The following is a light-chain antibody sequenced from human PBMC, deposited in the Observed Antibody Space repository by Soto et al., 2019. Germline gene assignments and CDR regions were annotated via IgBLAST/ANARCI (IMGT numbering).Light chain of an antibody. CDR1: ELSKQH. Sequence: SYELTQPPSVSVSPGQTARITCSGNELSKQHAFWYQQKPAQAPMLVISKDIERPSGIPERFSGSTAGTTVTMIISGVQAEYEADYYCQSTDTSGTSVLFGGGTKLTVL. V-gene: IGLV3-25*03. CDR2: KDI. CDR3: QSTDTSGTSVL. J-gene: IGLJ2*01.